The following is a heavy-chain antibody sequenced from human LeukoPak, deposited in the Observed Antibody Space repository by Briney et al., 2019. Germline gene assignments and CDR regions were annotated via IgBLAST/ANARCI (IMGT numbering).Heavy chain of an antibody. CDR3: ARGRPGMAYYYYYYVDV. CDR2: INHSGST. D-gene: IGHD6-13*01. CDR1: GGSFSGYY. J-gene: IGHJ6*03. Sequence: PSETLSLTCAVYGGSFSGYYWSWIRQPPGKGLEWIGEINHSGSTNYNPSLKSRVTISVDTSKNQFSLKLSSVTAADTAVYYCARGRPGMAYYYYYYVDVWGKGTTVTVSS. V-gene: IGHV4-34*01.